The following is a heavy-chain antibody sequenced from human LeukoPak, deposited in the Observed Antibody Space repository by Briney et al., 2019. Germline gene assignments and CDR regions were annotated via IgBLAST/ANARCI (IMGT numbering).Heavy chain of an antibody. D-gene: IGHD2/OR15-2a*01. CDR3: AKGVSCDN. V-gene: IGHV3-7*01. CDR2: IKEDGSDK. CDR1: GFTFSSFW. Sequence: PGGSLRLSCDASGFTFSSFWTSWVRQAPGRGLEWVASIKEDGSDKHYVDSVRGRFTISRDNAKNSLYLQMNSLNAEDTALYYCAKGVSCDNWGQGALVTVSS. J-gene: IGHJ4*02.